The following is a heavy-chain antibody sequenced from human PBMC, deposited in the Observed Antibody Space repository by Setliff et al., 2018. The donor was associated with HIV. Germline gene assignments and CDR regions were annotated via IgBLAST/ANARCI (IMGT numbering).Heavy chain of an antibody. J-gene: IGHJ4*02. V-gene: IGHV1-8*01. CDR3: ARPSHVYGDNGPPGY. CDR1: GYSFTGYD. D-gene: IGHD2-21*01. Sequence: ASVKVSCKTSGYSFTGYDINWVRQATGQGLEWMAWMNPSTGEIGYAQKFQGRLTMTRDSSISTAYMELRGLRSEDTAIYYCARPSHVYGDNGPPGYWGQGTRVTVS. CDR2: MNPSTGEI.